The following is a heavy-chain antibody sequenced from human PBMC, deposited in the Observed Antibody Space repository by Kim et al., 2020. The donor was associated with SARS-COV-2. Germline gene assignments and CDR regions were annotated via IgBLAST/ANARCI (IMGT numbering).Heavy chain of an antibody. J-gene: IGHJ5*02. Sequence: SETLSLTCTVSGGSISSGGYYWSWIRQHPGKGLEWIGYIYYSGSTYYNPSLKSRVTISVDTSKNQFSLKLSSVTAADTAVYYCARNIGITMIVVVTGWFGPWGEGTLGTASS. D-gene: IGHD3-22*01. CDR2: IYYSGST. CDR3: ARNIGITMIVVVTGWFGP. V-gene: IGHV4-31*03. CDR1: GGSISSGGYY.